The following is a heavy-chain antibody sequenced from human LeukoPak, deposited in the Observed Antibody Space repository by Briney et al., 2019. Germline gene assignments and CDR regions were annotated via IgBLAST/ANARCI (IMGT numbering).Heavy chain of an antibody. CDR1: GFTFSSYA. CDR2: ISYDGSNK. D-gene: IGHD6-19*01. J-gene: IGHJ5*02. Sequence: GGSLRLSCAASGFTFSSYAMHWVRQAPGKGLEWVAVISYDGSNKYYADSVKGRFTISRDNSKNTLYLQMNSLRAEDTAVYYCARGSKQWLVYWFDPWGQGTLVTVSS. V-gene: IGHV3-30-3*01. CDR3: ARGSKQWLVYWFDP.